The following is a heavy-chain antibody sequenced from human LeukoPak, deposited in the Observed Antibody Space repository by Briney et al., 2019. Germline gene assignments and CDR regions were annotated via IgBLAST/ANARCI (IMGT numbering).Heavy chain of an antibody. Sequence: SQTLSLTCAISGDSVSSNSAAWNWIRQSPSRGLEWLGRTYYRSKWYNDYAVSVKSRITINPDTSKNQFSLQLNSVTPEDTAVYYCASTGLDQLLLDYYYGMDVWGQGTTVTVSS. D-gene: IGHD2-2*01. V-gene: IGHV6-1*01. J-gene: IGHJ6*02. CDR2: TYYRSKWYN. CDR1: GDSVSSNSAA. CDR3: ASTGLDQLLLDYYYGMDV.